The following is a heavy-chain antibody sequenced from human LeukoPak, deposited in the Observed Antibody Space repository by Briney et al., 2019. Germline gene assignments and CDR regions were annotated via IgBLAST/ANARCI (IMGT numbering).Heavy chain of an antibody. J-gene: IGHJ5*02. D-gene: IGHD6-13*01. CDR2: IIPILGIA. V-gene: IGHV1-69*04. CDR1: GGTFSSYA. CDR3: ARDIVAAAETNWFDP. Sequence: SVKVSCKASGGTFSSYAISWVRQAPGQGLEWMGRIIPILGIANYAQKFQGRVTITADKSTSTAYMELSSPRSEDTAVYYCARDIVAAAETNWFDPWGQGTLVTVSS.